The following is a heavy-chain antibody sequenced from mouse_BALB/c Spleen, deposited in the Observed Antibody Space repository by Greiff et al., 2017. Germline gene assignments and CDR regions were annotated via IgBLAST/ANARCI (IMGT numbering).Heavy chain of an antibody. Sequence: EVLLVESGGGLVQPGGSRKLSCAASGFTFSSFGMHWVRQAPEKGLEWVAYISSGSSTIYYADTVKGRFTISRDNPKNTLFLQMTSLRSEDTAMYYCARGILRLLAMDYWGQGTSVTVSS. CDR1: GFTFSSFG. CDR3: ARGILRLLAMDY. J-gene: IGHJ4*01. CDR2: ISSGSSTI. V-gene: IGHV5-17*02. D-gene: IGHD1-2*01.